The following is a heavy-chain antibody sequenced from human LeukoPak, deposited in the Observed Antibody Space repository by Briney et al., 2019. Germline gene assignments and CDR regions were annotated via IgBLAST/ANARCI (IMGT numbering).Heavy chain of an antibody. CDR3: ARGSYSDYIFDY. CDR2: IIPMFGAT. CDR1: AGIFSSYG. Sequence: ASVKVSCKASAGIFSSYGINWVRQAPGQGLEWMGRIIPMFGATNYAQKFQGRVTVTTDESTSTAYMELSSLRSEDTAVYYCARGSYSDYIFDYWGQGTLVTVSS. D-gene: IGHD4-11*01. V-gene: IGHV1-69*05. J-gene: IGHJ4*02.